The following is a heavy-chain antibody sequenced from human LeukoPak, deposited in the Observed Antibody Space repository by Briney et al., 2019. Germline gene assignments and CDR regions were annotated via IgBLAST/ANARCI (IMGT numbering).Heavy chain of an antibody. CDR3: AKDRDSSGWYEDYYYYGMDV. V-gene: IGHV3-30*18. Sequence: GRSLRLFCAASGFTFSSYGMHWVRQAPGKGLEWVAVISYDGSNKYYADSVKGRFTISRDNSKNTLYLQMNSLRAEDTAVYYCAKDRDSSGWYEDYYYYGMDVWGKGTTVTVSS. CDR1: GFTFSSYG. J-gene: IGHJ6*04. D-gene: IGHD6-19*01. CDR2: ISYDGSNK.